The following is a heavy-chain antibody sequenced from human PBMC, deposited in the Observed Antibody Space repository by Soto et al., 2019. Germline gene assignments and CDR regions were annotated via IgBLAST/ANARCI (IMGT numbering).Heavy chain of an antibody. CDR1: GGSISSSSYY. V-gene: IGHV4-39*01. CDR2: IYYSGST. D-gene: IGHD3-10*01. J-gene: IGHJ5*02. Sequence: SETLSLTCTVSGGSISSSSYYWGWIRQPPGKGLEWIGSIYYSGSTYYNPSLKSRVTISVDTSKNQFSLKLSSVTAADTAVYYCARHKDMVRGVIIAGFDPWGQGTLVTVSS. CDR3: ARHKDMVRGVIIAGFDP.